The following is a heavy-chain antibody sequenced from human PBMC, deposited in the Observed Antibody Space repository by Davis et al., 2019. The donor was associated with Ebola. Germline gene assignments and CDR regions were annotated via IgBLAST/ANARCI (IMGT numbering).Heavy chain of an antibody. J-gene: IGHJ4*02. CDR3: AKDMRLLWFGELEY. Sequence: SLKISCAASGFTFDDYAMHWVRQAPGKGLEWVSGISWNSGSIGYADSVKGRFTISRDNAKNSLYLQMNSLRAEDTALYYCAKDMRLLWFGELEYWGQGTLVTVSS. V-gene: IGHV3-9*01. CDR2: ISWNSGSI. CDR1: GFTFDDYA. D-gene: IGHD3-10*01.